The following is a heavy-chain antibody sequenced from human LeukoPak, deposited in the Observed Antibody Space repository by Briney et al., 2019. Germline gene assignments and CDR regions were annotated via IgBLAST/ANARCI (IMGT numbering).Heavy chain of an antibody. D-gene: IGHD3-10*01. CDR2: ISGSGGST. CDR1: GVTFSSYA. Sequence: GGSLRLSCAASGVTFSSYAMSWVRQAPGKGLEWVSAISGSGGSTYYADSVKGRFTISRDNSKNTLYLQMNSLRAEDTAVYYCAKDHGAMVRGYYFDYWGQGTLVTVSS. CDR3: AKDHGAMVRGYYFDY. J-gene: IGHJ4*02. V-gene: IGHV3-23*01.